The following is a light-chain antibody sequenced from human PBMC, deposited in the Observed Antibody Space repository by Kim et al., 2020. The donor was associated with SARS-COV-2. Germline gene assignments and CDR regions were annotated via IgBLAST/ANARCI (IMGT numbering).Light chain of an antibody. J-gene: IGKJ3*01. CDR3: QQRYITPFT. Sequence: DIQMTQSPSSLSVSVGDRVTITCRASQSIDTSLNWSQQKPGRAPKLLISAASTLQGGVPSRFSGSGSETDFTLTISSLQPEDFATYFCQQRYITPFTFGPGTKVDIK. V-gene: IGKV1-39*01. CDR1: QSIDTS. CDR2: AAS.